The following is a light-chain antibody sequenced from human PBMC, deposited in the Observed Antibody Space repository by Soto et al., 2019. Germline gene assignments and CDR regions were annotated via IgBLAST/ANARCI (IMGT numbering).Light chain of an antibody. CDR1: QSVDSD. Sequence: EIVMTQSPATLAVSPGARSTLSCRASQSVDSDLAWYQQTPGQAPGLLIHSASSRATGIPDRFSASGTGTDFTLTITSLQPEDFAVYYCQHRSNWLAFGGGTKVDI. V-gene: IGKV3D-11*02. J-gene: IGKJ4*01. CDR2: SAS. CDR3: QHRSNWLA.